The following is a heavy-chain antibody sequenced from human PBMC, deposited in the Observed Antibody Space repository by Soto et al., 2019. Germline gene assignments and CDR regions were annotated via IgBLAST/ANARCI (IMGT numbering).Heavy chain of an antibody. V-gene: IGHV4-30-4*01. Sequence: QVQLQESGPGLVKPSQTLSLTCTVSGGSMSSGDYYWSWISQPPGKGLEWIGYIYYSGSTYYNPSLKSRVTISVDTSKNQFSLKLSSVTAADTAVYYCARTEMATVYFDYWGQGTLVTVSS. CDR2: IYYSGST. CDR3: ARTEMATVYFDY. CDR1: GGSMSSGDYY. J-gene: IGHJ4*02. D-gene: IGHD4-4*01.